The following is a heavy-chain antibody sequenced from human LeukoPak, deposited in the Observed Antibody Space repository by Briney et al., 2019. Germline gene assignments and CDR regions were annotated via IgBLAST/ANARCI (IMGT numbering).Heavy chain of an antibody. Sequence: GGSLRLSCAASGFTFSDYYMSWIRQAPGKGLEWVSYISSSGSTRYYADSVKGRFTISRDNAKNLLFLQMNSLRAEDTAVYYCAREGYDSSGYFPGHWGQGTLVTVSS. J-gene: IGHJ4*02. CDR3: AREGYDSSGYFPGH. CDR2: ISSSGSTR. CDR1: GFTFSDYY. D-gene: IGHD3-22*01. V-gene: IGHV3-11*01.